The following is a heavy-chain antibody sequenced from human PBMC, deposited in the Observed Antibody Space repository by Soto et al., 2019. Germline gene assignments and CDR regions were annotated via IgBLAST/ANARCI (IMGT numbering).Heavy chain of an antibody. J-gene: IGHJ4*02. D-gene: IGHD3-10*01. V-gene: IGHV3-23*01. CDR1: GFTFSSYA. CDR3: AIPYYYSKYFDY. Sequence: GGSLRLSCAASGFTFSSYAMSWVRQAPGKGLEWVSAISYSGGSTYYADSVKGRFTISRDNSKDTLYLQMNSLRAEDTAVYYCAIPYYYSKYFDYWGQGTLVTVSS. CDR2: ISYSGGST.